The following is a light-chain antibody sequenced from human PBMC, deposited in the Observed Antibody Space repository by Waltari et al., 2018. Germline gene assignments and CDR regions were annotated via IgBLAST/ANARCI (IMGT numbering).Light chain of an antibody. CDR1: SLRTSY. Sequence: SSELTQDPAVSVPLGQTVRFTCQGDSLRTSYASWYQLKHGQAPVLVIYGKDKRPSGIPDRISGYSSGTTSSLTITGAQAEDEADYYCSSRNGRANQVVFAGGTKVTVL. J-gene: IGLJ3*02. V-gene: IGLV3-19*01. CDR2: GKD. CDR3: SSRNGRANQVV.